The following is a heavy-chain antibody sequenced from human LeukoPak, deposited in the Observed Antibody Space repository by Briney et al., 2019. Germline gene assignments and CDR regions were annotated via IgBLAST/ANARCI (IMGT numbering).Heavy chain of an antibody. CDR3: ARDFWRGYHRNNWFDP. Sequence: PSETLSLTCTVSGGSVSSGSYYWSWIRQPPGKGLEWIGYIYYSGSTNYNPSLKSRVTISVDTSKNQFSLELSSVTAADTAVYYCARDFWRGYHRNNWFDPWGQGTLVTVSS. J-gene: IGHJ5*02. V-gene: IGHV4-61*01. D-gene: IGHD3-3*01. CDR2: IYYSGST. CDR1: GGSVSSGSYY.